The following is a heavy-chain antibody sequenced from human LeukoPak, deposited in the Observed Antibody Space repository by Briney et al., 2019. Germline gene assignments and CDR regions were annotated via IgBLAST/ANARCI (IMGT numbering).Heavy chain of an antibody. CDR2: IYYSGSA. CDR3: ARQYNWNDGLDY. CDR1: GGSISSSSYY. V-gene: IGHV4-39*01. Sequence: SGTLSLTCTVSGGSISSSSYYWGWIRQPPGKGLEWIGSIYYSGSAYYNPSLKSRVTISVDTSKNQFSLKLNSVTAADTAVYYCARQYNWNDGLDYWGQGTLVTVSS. D-gene: IGHD1-20*01. J-gene: IGHJ4*02.